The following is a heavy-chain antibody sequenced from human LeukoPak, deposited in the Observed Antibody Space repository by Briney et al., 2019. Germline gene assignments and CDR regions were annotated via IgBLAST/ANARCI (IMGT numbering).Heavy chain of an antibody. D-gene: IGHD2-2*01. Sequence: ASVKVSCKASGYTFTSYDINWVRQATGQGLEWMGWMNPNSGNTGYAQKFQGRVTMTRNTSISTAYMELSSLRSEDTAVYYCARGLPIRETKYCSSTSCYPSYYFYGMDVWGQGTTVTVSS. CDR1: GYTFTSYD. V-gene: IGHV1-8*01. CDR2: MNPNSGNT. J-gene: IGHJ6*02. CDR3: ARGLPIRETKYCSSTSCYPSYYFYGMDV.